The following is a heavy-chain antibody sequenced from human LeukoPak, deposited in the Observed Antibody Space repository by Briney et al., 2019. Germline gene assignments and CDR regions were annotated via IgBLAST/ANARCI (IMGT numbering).Heavy chain of an antibody. V-gene: IGHV4-59*01. Sequence: PSETLSLTCTVSGGSLSSYYWSWIRQPPGKGLEWIGYIYYSGSTNYNPSLTSRVTISVDTSKNQFSLKLSSVTAADTAVYYCAGTFYDILTRLPFPDYWGQGTLVTVSS. CDR3: AGTFYDILTRLPFPDY. CDR2: IYYSGST. CDR1: GGSLSSYY. D-gene: IGHD3-9*01. J-gene: IGHJ4*02.